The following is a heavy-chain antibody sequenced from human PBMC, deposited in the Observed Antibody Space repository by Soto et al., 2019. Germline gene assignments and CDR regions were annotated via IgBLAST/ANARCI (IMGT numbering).Heavy chain of an antibody. J-gene: IGHJ5*02. V-gene: IGHV3-23*01. CDR3: ANTRGAMPTVPCFDP. CDR2: ISGSGGST. Sequence: EVQLLESGGGLVQPGGSLRLSCAASGFTFSSYAMSWVRQAPGKGLEWVSAISGSGGSTYHADSVKGRFTISRDHSKNPLYLQMNSLSAEDTAVYYCANTRGAMPTVPCFDPWGQGTLVTVSS. D-gene: IGHD4-17*01. CDR1: GFTFSSYA.